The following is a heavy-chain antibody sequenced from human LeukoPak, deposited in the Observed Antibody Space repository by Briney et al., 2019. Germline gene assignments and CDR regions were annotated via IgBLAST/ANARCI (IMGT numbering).Heavy chain of an antibody. J-gene: IGHJ6*03. Sequence: ASVKVSCKASGYTFTGYYMHWVRQAPGQGLEWMGWINPNSGGTNYAQKFQGRVTMTRDTSISTAYMELSRLRSDDTAVYYCARSVVPAATDPLSLHYYYMDVWGKGTTVTVSS. D-gene: IGHD2-2*01. V-gene: IGHV1-2*02. CDR1: GYTFTGYY. CDR2: INPNSGGT. CDR3: ARSVVPAATDPLSLHYYYMDV.